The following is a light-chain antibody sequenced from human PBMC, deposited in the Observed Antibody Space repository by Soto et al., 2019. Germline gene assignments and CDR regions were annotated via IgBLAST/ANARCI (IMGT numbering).Light chain of an antibody. CDR3: QQRSSWPLT. CDR1: RGINTY. Sequence: EIVLTQSPATLSLSPGERATLSCRASRGINTYLAWYQQKRGQAPRLLIYDASNRTTGIPARFSGGGSGTDFTLSISGLETEDFAVYYCQQRSSWPLTFGGGTKVDIK. CDR2: DAS. V-gene: IGKV3-11*01. J-gene: IGKJ4*01.